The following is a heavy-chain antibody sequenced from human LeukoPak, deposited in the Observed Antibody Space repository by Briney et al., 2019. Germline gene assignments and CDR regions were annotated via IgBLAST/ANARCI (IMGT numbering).Heavy chain of an antibody. Sequence: ASVKVSCKASGYTFIGYYVHWVRQAPGQGLEWMGGINPNSGGTKYAQKFQSRVIMTRDTSISTAYMELSGLRSDDTAVYYCARGEYDSSGYSVHFDYWGQGTLVTVSS. CDR2: INPNSGGT. CDR3: ARGEYDSSGYSVHFDY. CDR1: GYTFIGYY. V-gene: IGHV1-2*02. J-gene: IGHJ4*02. D-gene: IGHD3-22*01.